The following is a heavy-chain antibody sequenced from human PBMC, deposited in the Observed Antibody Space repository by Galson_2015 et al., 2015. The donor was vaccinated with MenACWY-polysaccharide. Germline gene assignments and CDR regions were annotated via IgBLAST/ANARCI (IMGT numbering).Heavy chain of an antibody. Sequence: SLRLSCAVSGFTFSSYVMSWVRQAPGRGLEWVSSITDSGSSTYYVDSVKGRFTFSRDNSKSTLFLQMNSLRADDTAVYYCAKGGREVDNWLDPWGQGALVTVSS. CDR2: ITDSGSST. CDR1: GFTFSSYV. J-gene: IGHJ5*02. D-gene: IGHD1-26*01. V-gene: IGHV3-23*01. CDR3: AKGGREVDNWLDP.